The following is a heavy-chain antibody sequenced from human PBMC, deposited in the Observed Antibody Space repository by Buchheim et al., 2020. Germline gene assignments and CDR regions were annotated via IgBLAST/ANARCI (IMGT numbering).Heavy chain of an antibody. D-gene: IGHD3-22*01. CDR2: INQDGTGK. CDR1: GFSFSTYW. Sequence: EVHLVESGGGLVQPGGSLRLSCAVSGFSFSTYWMSWVRQAPGKGLEWVANINQDGTGKHYMDSVKGRFTVSRDNAKNSLYLQMDSLRDEDTAVYSCVRKHNSAHYQFFDYWGQGTL. J-gene: IGHJ4*02. V-gene: IGHV3-7*01. CDR3: VRKHNSAHYQFFDY.